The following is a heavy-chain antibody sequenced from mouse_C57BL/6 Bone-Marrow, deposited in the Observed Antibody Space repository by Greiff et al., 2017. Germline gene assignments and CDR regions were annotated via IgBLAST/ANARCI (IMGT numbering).Heavy chain of an antibody. Sequence: EVQLVESGPGLVKPSQSLSLTCSVTGYSITSGYYWNWIRQFPGNKLEWMGYISYDGSNNYNPSLKNRISITRDTSKNQFFLKLNSVTTEDTATYYCASIGSRGYWGQGTTLTVSS. J-gene: IGHJ2*01. CDR1: GYSITSGYY. CDR3: ASIGSRGY. V-gene: IGHV3-6*01. CDR2: ISYDGSN. D-gene: IGHD1-1*01.